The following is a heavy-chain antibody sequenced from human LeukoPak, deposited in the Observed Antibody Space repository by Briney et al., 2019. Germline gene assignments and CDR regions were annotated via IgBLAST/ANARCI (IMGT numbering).Heavy chain of an antibody. D-gene: IGHD3-22*01. Sequence: GGSLRLSCAASGFTFSSYSMNWVRQAPGKGLEWVSSISSSSSYIYYADSVKGRFTISRDNAKNSLDLQMNSLRAEDTAVYYCARDLPTYTDYYDSSGYYLDYWGQGTLVTVSS. CDR3: ARDLPTYTDYYDSSGYYLDY. V-gene: IGHV3-21*01. CDR2: ISSSSSYI. CDR1: GFTFSSYS. J-gene: IGHJ4*02.